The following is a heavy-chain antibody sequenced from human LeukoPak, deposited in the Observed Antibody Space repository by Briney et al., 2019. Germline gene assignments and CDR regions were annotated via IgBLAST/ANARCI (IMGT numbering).Heavy chain of an antibody. CDR3: ARGRTTVVTRVFGY. Sequence: ASVKVSCKASGYTFTSYDINWVRQATGQGLEWMGWMNPNSGNTGYAQKFQGRVTMTRNTSISTDYMELSSLRSGDTAVYYCARGRTTVVTRVFGYWGQGTLVTVSS. CDR2: MNPNSGNT. J-gene: IGHJ4*02. D-gene: IGHD4-23*01. CDR1: GYTFTSYD. V-gene: IGHV1-8*01.